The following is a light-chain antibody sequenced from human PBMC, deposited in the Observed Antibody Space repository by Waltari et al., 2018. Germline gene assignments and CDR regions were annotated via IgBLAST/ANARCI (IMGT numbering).Light chain of an antibody. CDR3: SSHTATVPHV. J-gene: IGLJ1*01. CDR1: SNDVGGYGY. CDR2: EVS. V-gene: IGLV2-14*01. Sequence: QSALTQPASVSGSPGQSITISCTGTSNDVGGYGYVSWYQQYPGKAPKLIIYEVSYRPSCISARFTGSNAANTAALPISGLQTEDDSDYYCSSHTATVPHVFGTGTGVTVV.